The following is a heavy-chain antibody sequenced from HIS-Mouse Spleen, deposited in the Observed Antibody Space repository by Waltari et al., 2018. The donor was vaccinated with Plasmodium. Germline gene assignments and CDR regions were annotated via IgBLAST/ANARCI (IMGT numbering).Heavy chain of an antibody. D-gene: IGHD6-13*01. CDR1: GFTFSSSA. CDR2: ISYDGSNK. Sequence: QVQLVESGGGVVQPGRSLSLSCAAAGFTFSSSAVHWVRQAPGKGLEWGAVISYDGSNKYYADSVKGRFTISRDNSKNTLYLQMNSLRAEDTAVYYCARGATAAAGLDYWGQGTLVTVSS. CDR3: ARGATAAAGLDY. J-gene: IGHJ4*02. V-gene: IGHV3-30*04.